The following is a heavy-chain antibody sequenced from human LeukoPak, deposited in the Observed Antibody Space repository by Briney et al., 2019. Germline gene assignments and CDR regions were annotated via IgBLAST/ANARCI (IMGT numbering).Heavy chain of an antibody. CDR2: ISYTGNT. V-gene: IGHV4-59*08. D-gene: IGHD6-13*01. Sequence: SETLSLTCTVSGGSISSYYWSWIRQPPGKGLEWIGYISYTGNTKYNPSLKSRITMSVDTSKIQFPLRLRSVTAADTAVYYCARHRRDVQLVGHSALDVWGQGTTVTVSS. J-gene: IGHJ6*02. CDR3: ARHRRDVQLVGHSALDV. CDR1: GGSISSYY.